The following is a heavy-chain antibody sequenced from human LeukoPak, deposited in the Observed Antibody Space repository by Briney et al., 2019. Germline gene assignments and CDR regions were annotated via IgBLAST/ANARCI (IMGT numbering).Heavy chain of an antibody. CDR1: GGTFSSYA. Sequence: GASVKVSCKASGGTFSSYAISWVRQAPGQGLEWMGGIIPIFGTANYAQKFQGRVTITADESTSTAYMELSCLRSEDTAVYYCARAYYDSSGYYYDWLGAFDIWGQGTMVTVSS. CDR2: IIPIFGTA. CDR3: ARAYYDSSGYYYDWLGAFDI. V-gene: IGHV1-69*13. D-gene: IGHD3-22*01. J-gene: IGHJ3*02.